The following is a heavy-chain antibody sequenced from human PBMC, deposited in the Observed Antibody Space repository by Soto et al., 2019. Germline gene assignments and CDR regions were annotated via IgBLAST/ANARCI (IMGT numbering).Heavy chain of an antibody. V-gene: IGHV3-23*01. D-gene: IGHD6-19*01. CDR2: ISGSGGSA. CDR1: GFTFSRYA. J-gene: IGHJ4*02. Sequence: LRLSCVAPGFTFSRYAMSRVRQAPGKGLEWVSAISGSGGSANYADSVKGRFTISRDNSKNTLYLQMNSLKVEDTAVYHCAKHPGYSSGWYADYWGQGILVTVSS. CDR3: AKHPGYSSGWYADY.